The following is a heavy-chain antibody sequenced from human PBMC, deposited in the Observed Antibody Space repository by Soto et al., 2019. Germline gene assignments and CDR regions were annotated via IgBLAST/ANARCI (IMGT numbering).Heavy chain of an antibody. CDR2: TYYRSKWYN. D-gene: IGHD2-15*01. Sequence: QVQLQQSGPGLVKPSQTLSLTCAISGDSVSSNSAAWNWIRQSPSRGLEWLGRTYYRSKWYNDYALSLKSPISINHDTSKNQFSLQLNSVTPEDTAVDYCAKERCRGGSCSVGFDPWGQGTLVIVSS. J-gene: IGHJ5*02. CDR3: AKERCRGGSCSVGFDP. V-gene: IGHV6-1*01. CDR1: GDSVSSNSAA.